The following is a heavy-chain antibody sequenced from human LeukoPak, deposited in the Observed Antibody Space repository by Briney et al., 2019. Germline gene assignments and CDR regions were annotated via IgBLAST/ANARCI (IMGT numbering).Heavy chain of an antibody. CDR3: ARDGSNPYVDY. CDR1: GFSFTSYW. J-gene: IGHJ4*02. V-gene: IGHV3-7*01. Sequence: PGGSLRLSCAASGFSFTSYWMSWVRQAPGQGLEWVANINRDGSEEYCVDSVKGRFTISRDNGKNSLYLQMNSLRAEDTAVYFCARDGSNPYVDYWGQGSLVTVSS. CDR2: INRDGSEE. D-gene: IGHD6-13*01.